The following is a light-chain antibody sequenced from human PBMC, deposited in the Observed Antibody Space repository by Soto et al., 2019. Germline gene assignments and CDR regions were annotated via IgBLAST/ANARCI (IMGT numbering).Light chain of an antibody. CDR1: SPNNEARYN. V-gene: IGLV1-40*01. CDR3: QSYDSSLSGWV. CDR2: DNS. J-gene: IGLJ1*01. Sequence: QSVLTQRPSVSGAPGQRVTISCSGSSPNNEARYNVHWYRQIPGTAPKLFIYDNSVRPSGVPARFSGSKSGTSASLAITGLQAEDEADYYCQSYDSSLSGWVFGTGTKLTVL.